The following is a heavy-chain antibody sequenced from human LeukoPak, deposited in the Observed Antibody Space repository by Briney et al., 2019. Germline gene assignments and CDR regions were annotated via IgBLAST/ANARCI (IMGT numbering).Heavy chain of an antibody. D-gene: IGHD2-15*01. CDR3: ARAVCSGSCYFDY. CDR2: MNPNSGNT. Sequence: ASVKVSCKASGYTFTSYDINWVRQATGQGLEWMGWMNPNSGNTGYAQKFQGRVTITGNTSISTAYMELRSLRSEDTAVYYCARAVCSGSCYFDYWGQGTLVTGSS. V-gene: IGHV1-8*03. CDR1: GYTFTSYD. J-gene: IGHJ4*02.